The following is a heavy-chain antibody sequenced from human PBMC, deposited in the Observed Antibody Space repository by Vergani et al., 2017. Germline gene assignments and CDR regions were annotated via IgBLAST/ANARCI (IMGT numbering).Heavy chain of an antibody. D-gene: IGHD2-15*01. CDR1: GGTFSSYA. J-gene: IGHJ4*02. V-gene: IGHV1-69*06. Sequence: QVQLVQSGAEVKKPGSSVKVSCKASGGTFSSYAISWVRQAPGQGVEWMGGIIPIVGTANYAQKFQGRVTITADKSTSTAYMEMIILRSEDTAVYYCGRARYCSGGSCRVFDYWGQGTLVTVSS. CDR3: GRARYCSGGSCRVFDY. CDR2: IIPIVGTA.